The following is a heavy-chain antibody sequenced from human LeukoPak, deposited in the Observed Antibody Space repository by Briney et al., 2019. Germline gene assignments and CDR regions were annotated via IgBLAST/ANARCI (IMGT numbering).Heavy chain of an antibody. CDR2: VKSKASGETT. J-gene: IGHJ4*02. Sequence: GGSLRLSCAASGFSMSNDWMSWVRQAPGKGLEWIGRVKSKASGETTDYAAPVKGRFTISRDDAKNTLYLQMNSLKTEDTAVYYCTLIKGWGSGSYYLDYWGQGTLVTVSS. D-gene: IGHD3-10*01. V-gene: IGHV3-15*01. CDR3: TLIKGWGSGSYYLDY. CDR1: GFSMSNDW.